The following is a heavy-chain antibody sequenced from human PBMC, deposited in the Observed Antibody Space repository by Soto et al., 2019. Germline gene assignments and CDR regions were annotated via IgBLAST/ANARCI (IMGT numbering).Heavy chain of an antibody. CDR2: IYWDDDK. J-gene: IGHJ4*02. CDR3: AHSPRYCSSTSCYGYLFDY. CDR1: GFSLSTSGVG. V-gene: IGHV2-5*02. Sequence: GSGPTPVNPTQTLTLTCTFSGFSLSTSGVGVGWIRQPPGKALEWLALIYWDDDKRYSPSLKSRLTITKDTSKNQVVLTMTNMDPVDTATYYCAHSPRYCSSTSCYGYLFDYWGQGTLVTVSS. D-gene: IGHD2-2*01.